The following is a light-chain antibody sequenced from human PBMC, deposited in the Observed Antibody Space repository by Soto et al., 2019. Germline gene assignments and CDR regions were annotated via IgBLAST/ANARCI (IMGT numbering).Light chain of an antibody. V-gene: IGKV3-11*01. J-gene: IGKJ5*01. CDR3: QQRSNWPIT. CDR2: DAS. CDR1: QSVSYY. Sequence: EVTQSPGTLSLSPGERATLSCRASQSVSYYLAWYQQKPGQAPRLLIYDASNRDTGIPARFSGSGSGTDFTLTISRLEPEDFEVYYCQQRSNWPITFGQGTRLEIK.